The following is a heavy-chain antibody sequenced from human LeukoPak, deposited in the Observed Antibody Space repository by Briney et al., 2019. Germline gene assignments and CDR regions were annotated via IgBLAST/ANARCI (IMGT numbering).Heavy chain of an antibody. V-gene: IGHV3-23*01. Sequence: PGGSLRLSCAASGFTFSSYSMNWVRQAPGKGLEWVSAISGSGGSTYYADSVKGRFTISRDNSKNTLYLQVNSLRAEDTAVYYCAKGGVDTVKAIDYWGQGTLVTVSS. J-gene: IGHJ4*02. CDR1: GFTFSSYS. CDR3: AKGGVDTVKAIDY. CDR2: ISGSGGST. D-gene: IGHD5-18*01.